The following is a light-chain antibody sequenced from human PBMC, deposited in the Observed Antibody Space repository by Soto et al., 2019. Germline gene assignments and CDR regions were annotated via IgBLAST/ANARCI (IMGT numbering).Light chain of an antibody. CDR2: DNS. Sequence: QSVLTQPPSVSAAPGQKVTISCSGISSNIGNNYVSWYQQLPGTAPKLLIYDNSKRPSGIPDRFSGSKSGTSATLGITGLQTGDEADYYCGTWDSSLSAGVFGGGTKVTVL. V-gene: IGLV1-51*01. J-gene: IGLJ2*01. CDR3: GTWDSSLSAGV. CDR1: SSNIGNNY.